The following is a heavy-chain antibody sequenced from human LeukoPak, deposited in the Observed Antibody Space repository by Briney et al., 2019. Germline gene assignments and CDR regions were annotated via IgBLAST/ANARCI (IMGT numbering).Heavy chain of an antibody. D-gene: IGHD1-26*01. CDR1: GFTFSSYA. CDR3: AKDIRWELSGGALDI. Sequence: PGGSLRLSCAASGFTFSSYAMHWVRQAPGKGLEWVAVISYDGSNKYYADSVKGRFTISRDNAKNPLYLQMNSLRAEDTALYYCAKDIRWELSGGALDIWGQGTMVTVSS. CDR2: ISYDGSNK. V-gene: IGHV3-30*04. J-gene: IGHJ3*02.